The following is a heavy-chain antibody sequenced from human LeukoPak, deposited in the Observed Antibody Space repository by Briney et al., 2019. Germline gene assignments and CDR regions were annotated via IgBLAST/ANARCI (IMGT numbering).Heavy chain of an antibody. CDR3: ASSSCNYYDSSGYPRPPYYYYYGMDV. Sequence: SETLSLTCAVYGGSFSGYYWRWIRPPPGKGLEWIGEINHIGSTNYNPTRRSRFTISVDTSKNQSSLKLSSVAAADTAAYYCASSSCNYYDSSGYPRPPYYYYYGMDVWGQGTTVTVSS. J-gene: IGHJ6*02. D-gene: IGHD3-22*01. CDR2: INHIGST. V-gene: IGHV4-34*01. CDR1: GGSFSGYY.